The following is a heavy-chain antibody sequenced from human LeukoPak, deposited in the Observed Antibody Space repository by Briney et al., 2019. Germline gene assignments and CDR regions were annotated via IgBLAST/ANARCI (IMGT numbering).Heavy chain of an antibody. V-gene: IGHV4-38-2*02. CDR1: GYSISTGYY. CDR3: ARSMSMGARLQTAFDI. D-gene: IGHD1-26*01. Sequence: PSDPVSLMCTVSGYSISTGYYWGSIRPPPGEGLERIGTFYRGGSTYYTASLKSRFTISVDTSKNQLSLNLTTVTAADTAVYYCARSMSMGARLQTAFDIWGQGTLVTVSS. J-gene: IGHJ4*02. CDR2: FYRGGST.